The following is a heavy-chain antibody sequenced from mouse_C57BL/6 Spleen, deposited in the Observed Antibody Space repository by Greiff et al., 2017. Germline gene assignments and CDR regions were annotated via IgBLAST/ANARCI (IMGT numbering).Heavy chain of an antibody. J-gene: IGHJ3*01. CDR2: IDPSDSYT. Sequence: VQLQQSGAELVMPGASVKLSCKASGYTFTSYWMHWVKQRPGQGLEWIGEIDPSDSYTNYNQKFKGKSTLTVDKSSSTAYMQLSSLTSEDSAVYYCARTGVTAGRFAYWGQGTLVTVSA. V-gene: IGHV1-69*01. CDR1: GYTFTSYW. CDR3: ARTGVTAGRFAY. D-gene: IGHD2-2*01.